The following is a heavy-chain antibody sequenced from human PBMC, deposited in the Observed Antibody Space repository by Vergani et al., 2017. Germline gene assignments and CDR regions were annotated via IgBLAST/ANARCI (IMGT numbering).Heavy chain of an antibody. CDR1: GYTFTGYC. CDR3: PRDLLGFYGDSDYYYYGMDV. Sequence: QVQLVQSGAEVKKPGASVKVSCKASGYTFTGYCMHWVRQAPGQGLEWMGWINPNSGGTNYTQKFQGRGTMTRDTSISTAYMELSRLRSDDTAVYYCPRDLLGFYGDSDYYYYGMDVWGQGTTVTVSS. J-gene: IGHJ6*02. V-gene: IGHV1-2*02. D-gene: IGHD4-17*01. CDR2: INPNSGGT.